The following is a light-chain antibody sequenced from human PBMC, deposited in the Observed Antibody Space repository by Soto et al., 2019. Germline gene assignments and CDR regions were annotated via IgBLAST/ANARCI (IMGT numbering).Light chain of an antibody. Sequence: QSVLTQPPSVSGAPGQRVTISCTGSSSNIGAGYDVHWYHQLPGTAPKLLIFGNTNRPSGVPDRFSGSKSGTSASLAINGLQADAEANYYCHSYDSTLSASIFGGGTKVTVL. CDR1: SSNIGAGYD. CDR2: GNT. J-gene: IGLJ2*01. CDR3: HSYDSTLSASI. V-gene: IGLV1-40*01.